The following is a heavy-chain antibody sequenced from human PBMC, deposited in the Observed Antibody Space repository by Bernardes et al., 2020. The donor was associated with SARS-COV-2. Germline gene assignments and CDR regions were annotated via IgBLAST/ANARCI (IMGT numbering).Heavy chain of an antibody. V-gene: IGHV4-59*01. CDR2: VYHIGTT. Sequence: SETLSLTCTVAGGSITSSYWTWIRQTTGTGLEWIGYVYHIGTTTYNPSLKSRVTISRGTSNTQFSLKLKSVTAADTALYFCARDPGLFFTGSFDSWGPGILVTVSS. CDR1: GGSITSSY. J-gene: IGHJ4*02. CDR3: ARDPGLFFTGSFDS.